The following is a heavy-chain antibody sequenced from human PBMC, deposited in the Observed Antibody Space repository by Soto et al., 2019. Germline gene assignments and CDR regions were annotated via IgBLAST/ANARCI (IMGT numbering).Heavy chain of an antibody. CDR3: AIPLPKQQLVRGAFDH. CDR1: GGTFRNYA. CDR2: SIPVFGTA. Sequence: QVQLVQSGAEVKKPGSSVKLSCKTSGGTFRNYAINWVRQAPGQGLEWMGGSIPVFGTANYAQTFQGRFTITADESTSTAYMEFSSLRSEDPAVYYCAIPLPKQQLVRGAFDHWGQGTLVTVAS. D-gene: IGHD6-13*01. J-gene: IGHJ4*02. V-gene: IGHV1-69*01.